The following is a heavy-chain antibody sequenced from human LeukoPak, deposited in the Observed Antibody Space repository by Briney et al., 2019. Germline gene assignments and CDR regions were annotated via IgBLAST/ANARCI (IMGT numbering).Heavy chain of an antibody. Sequence: GGSLRLSCAASGFTFSSYAMIWVRQAPGRGLEWVSAITGGGGSTNYADSVKGRFTISRDNSKNTLFLQMNSLRAEDTAVYYCAKGGPSSGTYYGVDYWGQGTLVTVSS. V-gene: IGHV3-23*01. D-gene: IGHD1-26*01. CDR2: ITGGGGST. J-gene: IGHJ4*02. CDR3: AKGGPSSGTYYGVDY. CDR1: GFTFSSYA.